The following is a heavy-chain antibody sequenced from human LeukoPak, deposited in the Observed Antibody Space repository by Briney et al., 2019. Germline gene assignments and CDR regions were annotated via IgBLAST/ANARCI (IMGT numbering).Heavy chain of an antibody. CDR2: IYDRGST. J-gene: IGHJ4*02. CDR3: ARVATSGGYYFDY. D-gene: IGHD3-10*01. V-gene: IGHV4-39*07. CDR1: GASINSSNFY. Sequence: SETLSLTCTVSGASINSSNFYWGWIRQPPGKGLEWIANIYDRGSTYYNPSLKSRVTISVDTSKNQFSLKLSSVTAADTAVYYCARVATSGGYYFDYWGQGTLVTVSS.